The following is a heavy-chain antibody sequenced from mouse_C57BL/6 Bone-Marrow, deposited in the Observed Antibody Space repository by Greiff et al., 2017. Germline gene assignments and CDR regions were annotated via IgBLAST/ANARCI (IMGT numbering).Heavy chain of an antibody. CDR2: ISGGGGNT. D-gene: IGHD2-1*01. Sequence: EVMLVESGGGLVKPGGSLKLSCAASGFTFSSYTMSWVRQTPEKRLEWVATISGGGGNTYYPDSVKGRFTISRDNAENTLYLQMSSLRSEDTALYYCARQAHYGTPFAYWGQGTLVTVSA. V-gene: IGHV5-9*01. CDR1: GFTFSSYT. CDR3: ARQAHYGTPFAY. J-gene: IGHJ3*01.